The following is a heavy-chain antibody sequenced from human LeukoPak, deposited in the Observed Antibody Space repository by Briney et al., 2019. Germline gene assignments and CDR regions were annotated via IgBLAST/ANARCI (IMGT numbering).Heavy chain of an antibody. CDR3: ARDRIYAFDI. V-gene: IGHV3-48*02. CDR1: GFPFSSYW. CDR2: ISRSSTTT. D-gene: IGHD2/OR15-2a*01. J-gene: IGHJ3*02. Sequence: GGSLRLSCAASGFPFSSYWMNWVRQAPGKGLEWLSYISRSSTTTYYADSVKGRFTISRDNAKNSLYLQMNSLRDEDTAVYYCARDRIYAFDIWGQGTMVTVSS.